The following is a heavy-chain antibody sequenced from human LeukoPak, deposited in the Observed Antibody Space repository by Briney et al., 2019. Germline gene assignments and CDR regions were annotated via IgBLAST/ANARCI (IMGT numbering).Heavy chain of an antibody. CDR1: GFTVSTNY. CDR3: ARDRYGDYFDY. D-gene: IGHD4-17*01. CDR2: IYSGGST. Sequence: QPGESLRLSCAASGFTVSTNYMSWVRQAPGKGLEWVSVIYSGGSTDYADSVKGRFTISRDNSKNTLYLQMNSLRAEDTAVYYCARDRYGDYFDYWGQGTRVTVSS. V-gene: IGHV3-66*01. J-gene: IGHJ4*02.